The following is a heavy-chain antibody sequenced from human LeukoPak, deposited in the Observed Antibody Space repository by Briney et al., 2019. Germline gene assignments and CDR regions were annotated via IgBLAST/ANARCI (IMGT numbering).Heavy chain of an antibody. CDR2: ISSSSSYI. Sequence: GGSLTLSCAASGFTFSTYSMNWVRPAPGKGLEWVSSISSSSSYIYFADSVKGRFTISRDNAKNSLYLQMNSLRAEDTAVYYCARDRLSVSGDDYWGQGTLVTVSS. J-gene: IGHJ4*02. V-gene: IGHV3-21*01. CDR3: ARDRLSVSGDDY. CDR1: GFTFSTYS. D-gene: IGHD7-27*01.